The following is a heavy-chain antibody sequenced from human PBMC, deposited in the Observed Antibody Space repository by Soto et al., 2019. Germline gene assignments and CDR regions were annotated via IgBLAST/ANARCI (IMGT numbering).Heavy chain of an antibody. CDR3: ARDGGSDNSGYVADY. CDR1: GFTFSSYA. D-gene: IGHD5-12*01. J-gene: IGHJ4*02. V-gene: IGHV3-30-3*01. Sequence: QVQLVESGGGVVQPGRSLRLSCAASGFTFSSYAMHWVRQAPGKGLEWVAVISYDGSNKYYADSVKGRFTISRDNSKNTLYLQMNSLRAEDTAVYYCARDGGSDNSGYVADYWGQGTLVTVSS. CDR2: ISYDGSNK.